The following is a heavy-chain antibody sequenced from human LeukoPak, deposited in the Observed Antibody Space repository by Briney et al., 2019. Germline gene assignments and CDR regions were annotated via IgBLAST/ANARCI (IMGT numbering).Heavy chain of an antibody. J-gene: IGHJ6*03. CDR1: GFTFSSHW. V-gene: IGHV3-7*01. CDR2: IKQDGSEK. D-gene: IGHD6-6*01. CDR3: ARISGAARFNYMDV. Sequence: GGSLRLSCAAYGFTFSSHWMTWVRQAPGKGLEWVANIKQDGSEKYYVDSVKGRFTISRDNAKNSLYLQMNSLRAEDTAVYYCARISGAARFNYMDVWGKGTTVTVSS.